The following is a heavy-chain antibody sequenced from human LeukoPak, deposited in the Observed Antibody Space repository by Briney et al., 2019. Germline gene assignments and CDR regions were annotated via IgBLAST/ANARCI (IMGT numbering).Heavy chain of an antibody. CDR1: GYTFSAYY. J-gene: IGHJ4*02. V-gene: IGHV1-2*02. CDR3: ARGGKSELGTCDF. CDR2: IIPNGGGA. D-gene: IGHD7-27*01. Sequence: ASVKVSCKASGYTFSAYYMHWVRQAPGQGLEWMGWIIPNGGGANYAQEFRGRVTMTMDTSINTAYMELSSLRSDDTAVYYCARGGKSELGTCDFWGQGTLVTVSA.